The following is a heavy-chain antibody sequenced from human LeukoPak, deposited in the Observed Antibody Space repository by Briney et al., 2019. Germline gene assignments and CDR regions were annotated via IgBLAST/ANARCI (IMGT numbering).Heavy chain of an antibody. J-gene: IGHJ6*03. V-gene: IGHV1-8*02. CDR3: ARGRSSSWYWYYYYYMDV. Sequence: VASVKVSCKASGGTFSSYAISWVRQAPGQGLEWMGWMNPNSGNTGYAQKFQGRVTMTRNTSISTAYMELSSLRSEDTAVYYCARGRSSSWYWYYYYYMDVWGKGTTVTISS. CDR1: GGTFSSYA. D-gene: IGHD6-13*01. CDR2: MNPNSGNT.